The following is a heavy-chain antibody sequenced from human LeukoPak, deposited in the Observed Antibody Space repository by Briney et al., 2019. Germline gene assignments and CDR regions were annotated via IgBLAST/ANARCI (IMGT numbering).Heavy chain of an antibody. CDR2: INAGNGNT. V-gene: IGHV1-3*01. Sequence: ASVKVSCKASGYTFTSYAMHWVRQAPGQRLEWMGWINAGNGNTKYSQKFQGRVTITRDTSASTAYMELSSLRSEDTAVYYCARDGGADSGSYYVFDYWGQGTLVTVSS. CDR1: GYTFTSYA. CDR3: ARDGGADSGSYYVFDY. D-gene: IGHD1-26*01. J-gene: IGHJ4*02.